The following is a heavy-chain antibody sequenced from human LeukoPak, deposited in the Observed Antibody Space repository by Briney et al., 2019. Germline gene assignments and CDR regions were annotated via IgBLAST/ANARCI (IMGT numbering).Heavy chain of an antibody. CDR2: ISYDGSNK. J-gene: IGHJ4*02. V-gene: IGHV3-30*18. Sequence: QTGGSLRLSCAASGFTFDDYAMHWVRQAPGKGLEWVAVISYDGSNKYYADSVKGRFTISRDNSQNTLYVQMNSLRAEDTAVYYCAKDLGPVRSSSSWQNLFEDWGQGTLVTVSS. D-gene: IGHD6-13*01. CDR1: GFTFDDYA. CDR3: AKDLGPVRSSSSWQNLFED.